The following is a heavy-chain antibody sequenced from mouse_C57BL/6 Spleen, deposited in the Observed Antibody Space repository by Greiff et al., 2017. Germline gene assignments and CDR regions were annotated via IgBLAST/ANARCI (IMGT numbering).Heavy chain of an antibody. V-gene: IGHV3-6*01. J-gene: IGHJ2*01. CDR1: GYSITSGYY. CDR3: AREGLLRGYYFDY. D-gene: IGHD1-1*01. Sequence: ESGPGLVKPSQSLSLTCSVTGYSITSGYYWNWIRQFPGNKLEWMGYISYDGSNNYNPSLKNRISITRDTSKNQFFLKLNSVTTEDTATYYCAREGLLRGYYFDYWGQGTTLTVSS. CDR2: ISYDGSN.